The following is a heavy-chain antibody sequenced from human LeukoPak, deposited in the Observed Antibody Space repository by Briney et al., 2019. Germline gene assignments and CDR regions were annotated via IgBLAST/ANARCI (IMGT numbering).Heavy chain of an antibody. J-gene: IGHJ4*02. V-gene: IGHV3-30*02. CDR1: GLTFSSSD. CDR3: ANFDH. CDR2: IKSDGSNE. Sequence: GGSLRLSCTVSGLTFSSSDIHWVRRAPGKGLEWVATIKSDGSNEYFADSVKGRFTISRDNSWNIAYLQMNNLRAEDTAVYYCANFDHWGQGTLVAVSS.